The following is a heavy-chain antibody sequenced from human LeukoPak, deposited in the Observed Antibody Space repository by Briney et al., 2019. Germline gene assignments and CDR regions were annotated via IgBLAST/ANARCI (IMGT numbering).Heavy chain of an antibody. J-gene: IGHJ3*02. Sequence: PGGSLRLSCAASGFTFDDYGMSWVRQAPGKGLEWVSGINWNGGSTGYADSVKGRFTISRDNAKNSLYLQINSLRAEDTALYYCARDMTALRYFDPPHDAFDIWGQGTMVTVSS. CDR1: GFTFDDYG. D-gene: IGHD3-9*01. V-gene: IGHV3-20*04. CDR3: ARDMTALRYFDPPHDAFDI. CDR2: INWNGGST.